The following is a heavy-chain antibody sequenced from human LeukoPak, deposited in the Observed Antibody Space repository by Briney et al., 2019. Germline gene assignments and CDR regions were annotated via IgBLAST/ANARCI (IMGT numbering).Heavy chain of an antibody. CDR3: ARRRYCSGGSCYWSNWFDP. V-gene: IGHV4-34*01. CDR1: GGSFSGYY. CDR2: INHSGST. Sequence: SETLSLTCAVYGGSFSGYYWSWIRQPPGKGLEWIGEINHSGSTNYNPSLKSRVTISVDTSKNQFSLKLSSVIAADTAVYYCARRRYCSGGSCYWSNWFDPWGQGTLVTVSS. J-gene: IGHJ5*02. D-gene: IGHD2-15*01.